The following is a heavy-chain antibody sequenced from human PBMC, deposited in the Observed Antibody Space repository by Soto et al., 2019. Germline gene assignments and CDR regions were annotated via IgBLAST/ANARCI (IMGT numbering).Heavy chain of an antibody. CDR1: GGSFSGYS. J-gene: IGHJ6*03. V-gene: IGHV4-34*01. CDR3: ARNGYCSSTSCSLFYTDV. Sequence: PSETLSLTCAVYGGSFSGYSWIWIRQPPGKGLEWIGEINHSGSTNYNPSLKSRVTISVDTSKKQFSLKLSSVSAADTAVYYCARNGYCSSTSCSLFYTDVWGKGTTVTVSS. D-gene: IGHD2-2*01. CDR2: INHSGST.